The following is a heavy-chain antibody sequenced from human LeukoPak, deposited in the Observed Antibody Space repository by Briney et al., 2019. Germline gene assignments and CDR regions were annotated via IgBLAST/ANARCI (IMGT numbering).Heavy chain of an antibody. CDR2: MNPNSGNT. D-gene: IGHD7-27*01. CDR3: ARSRLGIGFDY. V-gene: IGHV1-8*01. CDR1: GYTFTSYD. J-gene: IGHJ4*02. Sequence: ASVKVSCKASGYTFTSYDINWVRQATGQGLEWMGWMNPNSGNTGYAQKFQGRVTMTRNASISTAYMELSSLRSEDTAVYCCARSRLGIGFDYWGQGTLVTVSS.